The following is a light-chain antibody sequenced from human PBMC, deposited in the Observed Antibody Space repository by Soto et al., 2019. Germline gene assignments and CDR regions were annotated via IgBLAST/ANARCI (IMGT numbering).Light chain of an antibody. J-gene: IGKJ1*01. CDR2: KAS. CDR1: QTISSW. CDR3: KHNNSFPGG. Sequence: DIQMTQSPSTLSGSVGDRVTITCRASQTISSWLAWYQQKRGKAPKLLIYKASTLKSGVPARFGGSGSGTEFILTLIAWHPDVFPTYYCKHNNSFPGGFGQGPRWIS. V-gene: IGKV1-5*03.